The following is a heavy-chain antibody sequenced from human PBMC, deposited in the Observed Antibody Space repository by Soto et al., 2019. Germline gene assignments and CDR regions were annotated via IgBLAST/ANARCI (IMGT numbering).Heavy chain of an antibody. V-gene: IGHV4-38-2*02. Sequence: SETLSLTCAVSGYSISSGYYWGWIRQPPGKGLEWIGGIYHSGSTYYNPSLKSRVTISVDTSKNQFSLKLSSVTAADTAVYYCARDVVPVGSSWIIWFDPWGQGTLVTVSS. CDR2: IYHSGST. D-gene: IGHD6-13*01. J-gene: IGHJ5*02. CDR3: ARDVVPVGSSWIIWFDP. CDR1: GYSISSGYY.